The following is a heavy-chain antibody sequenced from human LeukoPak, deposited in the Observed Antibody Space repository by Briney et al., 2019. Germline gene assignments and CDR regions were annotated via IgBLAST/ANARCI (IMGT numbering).Heavy chain of an antibody. J-gene: IGHJ4*02. CDR1: GFTFSTYP. Sequence: GGSLRLSCAASGFTFSTYPMYWVRQAPGRGPEYVSGINNNGDRTYYARSVKGRFTISRDNSKNTLYLQVGSLRAEDMAVYYCARGGLVGPTPYLDSWGQGTLVTVSS. CDR3: ARGGLVGPTPYLDS. D-gene: IGHD1-26*01. V-gene: IGHV3-64*01. CDR2: INNNGDRT.